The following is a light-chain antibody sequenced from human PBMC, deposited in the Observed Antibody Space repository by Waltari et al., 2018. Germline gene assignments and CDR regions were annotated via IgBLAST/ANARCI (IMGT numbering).Light chain of an antibody. CDR3: CSYGGSYTLVV. Sequence: QSALTQPRSVSGSPGQSVTISCTGSSGDVGDFTYVSWYQQHPGKAPNLMIYDVTKRPSGVPDRFSGSRSADTASLTISGLQAEDEADYYCCSYGGSYTLVVFGGGTKLTVL. CDR2: DVT. V-gene: IGLV2-11*01. J-gene: IGLJ2*01. CDR1: SGDVGDFTY.